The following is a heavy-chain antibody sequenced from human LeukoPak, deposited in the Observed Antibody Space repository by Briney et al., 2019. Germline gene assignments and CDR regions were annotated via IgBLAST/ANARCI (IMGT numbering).Heavy chain of an antibody. CDR3: AGGMRGSSWYWYYYYGMDV. D-gene: IGHD6-13*01. V-gene: IGHV3-33*01. CDR1: GFTFSSYG. Sequence: GRSLRLSCAASGFTFSSYGMHWVRQAPGKGLEWVAVIWYDGSNKYYADSVKGRFTISRDNSKNTLYLQMNSLRAEDTAVYYCAGGMRGSSWYWYYYYGMDVWGQGTTVTVSS. J-gene: IGHJ6*02. CDR2: IWYDGSNK.